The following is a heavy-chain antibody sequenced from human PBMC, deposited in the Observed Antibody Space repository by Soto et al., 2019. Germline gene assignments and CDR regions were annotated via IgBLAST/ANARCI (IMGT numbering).Heavy chain of an antibody. CDR1: GFTFSGYG. CDR3: TRSLGGSSYFVSDH. J-gene: IGHJ4*02. V-gene: IGHV3-30*03. Sequence: QVQLVESGGGVVQPGRSLRLSCAASGFTFSGYGMQWVRQAQGKGLEWVAVIANDVSDQFYEDSVKGRFIISRDNSKNMLYLEMNSLSAEDTAMYYCTRSLGGSSYFVSDHWGQGTLVTVSS. CDR2: IANDVSDQ. D-gene: IGHD2-15*01.